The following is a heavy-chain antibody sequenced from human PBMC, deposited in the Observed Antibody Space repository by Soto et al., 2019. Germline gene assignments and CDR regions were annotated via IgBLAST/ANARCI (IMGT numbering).Heavy chain of an antibody. CDR3: ATQDCSGAACSPPG. Sequence: EVQLLESGGGLVQPGGSLRLSCAASGFPFGRSAMSWVRQAPGMGLEWVSTIISDTARTHYADSVKGRFTISRDSSKNTMVLQRNSLRAADTAVYYCATQDCSGAACSPPGWGQGTLVTVSS. D-gene: IGHD2-15*01. V-gene: IGHV3-23*01. J-gene: IGHJ4*02. CDR2: IISDTART. CDR1: GFPFGRSA.